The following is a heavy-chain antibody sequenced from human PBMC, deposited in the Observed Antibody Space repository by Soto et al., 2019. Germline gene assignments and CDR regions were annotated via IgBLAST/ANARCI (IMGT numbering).Heavy chain of an antibody. J-gene: IGHJ6*02. Sequence: LRLSCAASGFTFDDYAMHWVRQAPGRGLEWVSGISWNSGSIDYADSVKGRFTISRDNAKNSLYLQMNSLRAEDTALYYCAKDQLPGIAAAGTLWDVWGQGTTVTVSS. CDR2: ISWNSGSI. CDR1: GFTFDDYA. V-gene: IGHV3-9*01. D-gene: IGHD6-13*01. CDR3: AKDQLPGIAAAGTLWDV.